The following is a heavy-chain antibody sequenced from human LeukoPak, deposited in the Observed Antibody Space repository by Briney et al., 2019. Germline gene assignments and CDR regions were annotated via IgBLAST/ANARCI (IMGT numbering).Heavy chain of an antibody. CDR2: ISWNSGSI. D-gene: IGHD5-18*01. J-gene: IGHJ4*02. CDR1: GFTFDDYA. Sequence: PGRSLRLSCAASGFTFDDYAMHWVRQAPGEGLEWVSGISWNSGSIGYADSVKGRFTISRDNAKNSLYLQMNSLRAEDTALYYCAKAGNSYGYFFDYWGQGTLVTVSS. CDR3: AKAGNSYGYFFDY. V-gene: IGHV3-9*01.